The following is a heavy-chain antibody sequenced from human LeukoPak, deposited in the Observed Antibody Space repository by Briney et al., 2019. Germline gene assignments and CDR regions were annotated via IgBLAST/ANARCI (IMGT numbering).Heavy chain of an antibody. V-gene: IGHV4-39*01. CDR2: IYYSGST. Sequence: PSETLSLTCTVSGGSISSSTYYCVWIRQPPGKGLEWIGSIYYSGSTYYNPSLKSRVTISGDTSKNQFSLKLNSVTAADTAVYYCARLQYCTDGVCSFAFDNWGQGTMVTVSS. CDR3: ARLQYCTDGVCSFAFDN. J-gene: IGHJ3*02. CDR1: GGSISSSTYY. D-gene: IGHD2-8*01.